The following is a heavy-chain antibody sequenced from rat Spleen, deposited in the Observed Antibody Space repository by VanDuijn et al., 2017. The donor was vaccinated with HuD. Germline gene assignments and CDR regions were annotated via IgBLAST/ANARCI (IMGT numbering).Heavy chain of an antibody. Sequence: QVQLKESGPGLVQPSQTLSLTCTVSGFSLTSYNVHWVRQPPGKGLEWMGRMRYNGDPSYNSALKSRLSISRDTSKNQVFLKMNSLQTDDTGTYYCTRDLYYYSSYTPDWFGYWGQGTLVTVSS. V-gene: IGHV2-63*01. CDR1: GFSLTSYN. J-gene: IGHJ3*01. D-gene: IGHD1-2*01. CDR3: TRDLYYYSSYTPDWFGY. CDR2: MRYNGDP.